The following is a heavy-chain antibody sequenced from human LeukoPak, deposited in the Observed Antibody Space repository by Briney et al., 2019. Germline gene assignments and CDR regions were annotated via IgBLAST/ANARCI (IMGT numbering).Heavy chain of an antibody. V-gene: IGHV4-61*05. CDR2: IHNSERT. CDR3: ARHGTISSESYFDY. Sequence: PSETLPLTCTVSGGSISSSSYYWSWIRQSPGKGLEWIGYIHNSERTNYNPSLKSRVTGFVDTSKNQVSLRLSSVTAADTAVYYCARHGTISSESYFDYWGQGALVTVSS. CDR1: GGSISSSSYY. D-gene: IGHD1-14*01. J-gene: IGHJ4*02.